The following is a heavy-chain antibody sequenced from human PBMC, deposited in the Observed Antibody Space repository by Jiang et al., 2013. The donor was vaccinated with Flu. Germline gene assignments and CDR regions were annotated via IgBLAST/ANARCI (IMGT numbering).Heavy chain of an antibody. D-gene: IGHD2-2*01. J-gene: IGHJ4*02. Sequence: ELLKPSETLSLTCAVYGGSFSGYYWSWIRQPPGKGLEWIGEINHSGSTNYNPSLKSRVTISVDTSKNQFSLKLSSVTAADTAVYYCARGLGYCSSTSCYNKIVSFGWRDAYHHWGQGTLVTVSS. V-gene: IGHV4-34*01. CDR1: GGSFSGYY. CDR2: INHSGST. CDR3: ARGLGYCSSTSCYNKIVSFGWRDAYHH.